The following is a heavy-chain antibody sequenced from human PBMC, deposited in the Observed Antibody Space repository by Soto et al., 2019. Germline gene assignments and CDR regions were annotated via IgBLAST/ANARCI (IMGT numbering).Heavy chain of an antibody. V-gene: IGHV4-39*01. J-gene: IGHJ5*02. CDR3: ARGTEYYDFWSGYYA. CDR1: GDSISSSRYY. D-gene: IGHD3-3*01. Sequence: SEALSLICTVSGDSISSSRYYWGWVRQPPGKGLEWIGSIYHRGSTYYSPSLKSRVTISVDTSKNQFSLKLSSVTAANTAVYYCARGTEYYDFWSGYYAWGQGTLVTVSS. CDR2: IYHRGST.